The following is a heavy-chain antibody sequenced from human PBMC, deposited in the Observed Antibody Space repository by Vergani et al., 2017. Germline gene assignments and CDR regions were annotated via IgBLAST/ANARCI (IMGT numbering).Heavy chain of an antibody. CDR3: ARNGGDYVPIDY. V-gene: IGHV4-38-2*01. CDR2: IYHSGIT. Sequence: QVQLQESGPGLVKPSETLSLTCAVSGYSISSGYYWGWIRQPPGKGLEWIGSIYHSGITYYNPSLKSRVTISVDTSKNQFSLKLSSVTAADTAVYYCARNGGDYVPIDYWGQGTLVTVSS. CDR1: GYSISSGYY. D-gene: IGHD4-17*01. J-gene: IGHJ4*02.